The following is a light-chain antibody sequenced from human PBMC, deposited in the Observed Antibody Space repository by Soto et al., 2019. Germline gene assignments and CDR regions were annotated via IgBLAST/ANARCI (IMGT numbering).Light chain of an antibody. CDR1: QSVRTD. CDR3: QQYNKWPPLT. CDR2: AAS. Sequence: EIVMTQSPATLSLSPVERATLSFRASQSVRTDLAWYQQKPGQPPRLLIYAASTRATGVPARFSGSGSGTEFTLTISSLQSEDFGVYYCQQYNKWPPLTFGGGTKVDI. J-gene: IGKJ4*01. V-gene: IGKV3-15*01.